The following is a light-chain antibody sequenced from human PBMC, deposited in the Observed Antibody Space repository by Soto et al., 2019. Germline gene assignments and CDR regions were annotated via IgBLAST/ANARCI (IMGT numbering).Light chain of an antibody. CDR1: QSVSSW. CDR2: EAS. V-gene: IGKV1-5*03. Sequence: DIQMTQSPSTLSASVGDRVTITCRASQSVSSWLAWYQQKPGKAPKLLIYEASSLVSGVPLRFSGSGSGTEFTLSIRRLEADDFATYQWQKYNSLYTFGQGTKLEIK. CDR3: QKYNSLYT. J-gene: IGKJ2*01.